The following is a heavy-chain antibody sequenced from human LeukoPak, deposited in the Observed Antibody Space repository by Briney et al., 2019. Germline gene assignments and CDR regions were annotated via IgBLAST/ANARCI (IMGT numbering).Heavy chain of an antibody. J-gene: IGHJ4*02. D-gene: IGHD3-9*01. V-gene: IGHV4-39*01. CDR2: IYYSGST. CDR3: ASSYYDILTGYFH. Sequence: SETLSLACTVSGVSISSSNSYWGWIRQPPGKGLEWIGSIYYSGSTYYNPSLKSRVTISVDTSKNQFSLKLSSVTAADTAVYYCASSYYDILTGYFHWGQGTLVTVSS. CDR1: GVSISSSNSY.